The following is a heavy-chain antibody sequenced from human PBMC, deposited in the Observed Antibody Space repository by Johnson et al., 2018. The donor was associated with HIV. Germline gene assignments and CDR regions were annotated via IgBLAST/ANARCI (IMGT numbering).Heavy chain of an antibody. Sequence: VQLVESGGGLIQPGGSLRLSCAASGFTFSSYAMHWVRQAPGKGLEYVSAISRNGGSTYYANSVKGRFRISRDNVKNSLYLQMNSLSAEDTALYYCVKSTQATIVRESGPYGGFHVWGQGTMVSVSS. D-gene: IGHD4/OR15-4a*01. J-gene: IGHJ3*01. CDR3: VKSTQATIVRESGPYGGFHV. V-gene: IGHV3-64*01. CDR2: ISRNGGST. CDR1: GFTFSSYA.